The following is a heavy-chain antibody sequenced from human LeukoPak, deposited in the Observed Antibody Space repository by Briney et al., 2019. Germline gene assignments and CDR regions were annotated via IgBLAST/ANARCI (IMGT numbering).Heavy chain of an antibody. V-gene: IGHV4-39*02. CDR1: GGSISSSGYY. D-gene: IGHD3-22*01. J-gene: IGHJ4*02. CDR3: ARDSIEYYDSSVLGPDFDY. CDR2: IYYSGST. Sequence: PSETLSLTCTVSGGSISSSGYYWGWIRQPPGKGLEWIGSIYYSGSTYYNPSLKSRVTISVDTSRNHFSLKLSSVTAADTAVYYCARDSIEYYDSSVLGPDFDYWGQGTLVTVSS.